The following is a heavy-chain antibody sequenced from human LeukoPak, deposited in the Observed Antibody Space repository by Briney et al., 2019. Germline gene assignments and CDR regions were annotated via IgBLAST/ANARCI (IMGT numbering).Heavy chain of an antibody. D-gene: IGHD6-13*01. V-gene: IGHV3-30*02. J-gene: IGHJ4*02. CDR3: AKDVGPQPGTDY. CDR2: IRYDGSNK. CDR1: GFTCSSYG. Sequence: PGGSLRLSCAASGFTCSSYGMEWVRQAPGKGREGGAFIRYDGSNKDYGDCVKGRFTIYRDNCKKRMYLKINSLRAEDTAVYYCAKDVGPQPGTDYWGQGTLVTVSS.